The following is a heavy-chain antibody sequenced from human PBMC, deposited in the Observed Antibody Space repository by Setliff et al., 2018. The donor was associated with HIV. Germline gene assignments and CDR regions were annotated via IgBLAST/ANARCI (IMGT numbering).Heavy chain of an antibody. D-gene: IGHD3-3*01. V-gene: IGHV1-46*01. CDR3: AREGGREYDFWSGYYRPYYYYMDV. CDR1: GYTFTNYY. Sequence: GASVKVSCKASGYTFTNYYMQWVRQAPGQGLEWMGIINPSGGSATYAQKFQGRVTMTRDTSMSTVYMELSSLRSDDTAVYYCAREGGREYDFWSGYYRPYYYYMDVWGKGTTVTVSS. CDR2: INPSGGSA. J-gene: IGHJ6*03.